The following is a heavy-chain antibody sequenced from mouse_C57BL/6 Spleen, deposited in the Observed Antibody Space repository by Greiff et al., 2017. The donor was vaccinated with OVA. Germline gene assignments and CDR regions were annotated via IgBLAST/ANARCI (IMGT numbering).Heavy chain of an antibody. CDR2: ISYDGSN. D-gene: IGHD1-1*01. J-gene: IGHJ1*03. CDR1: GYSITSGYY. Sequence: EVQLQQSGPGLVKPSQSLSLTCSVTGYSITSGYYWNWIRQFPGNKLEWMGYISYDGSNNYNPSLKNRISITRDTSKNQFFLKLNSVTTEDTATYYCARGSSEYFDVWGTGTTVTVSS. CDR3: ARGSSEYFDV. V-gene: IGHV3-6*01.